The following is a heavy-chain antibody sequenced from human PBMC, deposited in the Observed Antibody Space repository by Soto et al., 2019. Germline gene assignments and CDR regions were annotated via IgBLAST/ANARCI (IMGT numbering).Heavy chain of an antibody. Sequence: PSETLSLTCTVSGGPISSYYWSWIRQPPGKGLEWIGYIYYSGSTNYNPSLKSRVTISVDTSKNQFSLKLSFVTAADTAVYYCARALGYCSSTSCYGIYYYYYYGMDVWGQGTTVTVSS. CDR3: ARALGYCSSTSCYGIYYYYYYGMDV. CDR1: GGPISSYY. D-gene: IGHD2-2*01. V-gene: IGHV4-59*01. CDR2: IYYSGST. J-gene: IGHJ6*02.